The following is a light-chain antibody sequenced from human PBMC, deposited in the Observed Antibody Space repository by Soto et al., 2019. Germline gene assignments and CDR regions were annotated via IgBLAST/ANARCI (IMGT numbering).Light chain of an antibody. V-gene: IGKV1-5*01. Sequence: DTQMTQSPSTLSVSVGDTVTITCRANQTISEFLAWYQQKPGKAPKLLIYDAFGLEKGVPSRFGGSGSGTEFTLTINSLQPDDLGTYYCQQYSTYPWTFGQGTKVDIK. CDR1: QTISEF. CDR2: DAF. J-gene: IGKJ1*01. CDR3: QQYSTYPWT.